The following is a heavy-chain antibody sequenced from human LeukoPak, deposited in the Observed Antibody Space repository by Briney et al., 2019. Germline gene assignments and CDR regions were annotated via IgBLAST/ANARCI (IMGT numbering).Heavy chain of an antibody. CDR1: GYTFTSYA. CDR2: INTNTGNP. Sequence: ASVKVSCKASGYTFTSYAMNWVRQAPGQGLEWMGWINTNTGNPTYAQGFTGRLVCSLHTSVSTAYLQISSLKAEDTAVYYCARAERYGPYSRAYYYYMDVWGKGTTVTVSS. CDR3: ARAERYGPYSRAYYYYMDV. D-gene: IGHD6-13*01. J-gene: IGHJ6*03. V-gene: IGHV7-4-1*02.